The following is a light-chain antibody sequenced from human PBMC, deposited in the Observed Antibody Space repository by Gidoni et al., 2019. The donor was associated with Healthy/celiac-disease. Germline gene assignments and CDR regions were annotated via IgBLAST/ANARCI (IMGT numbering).Light chain of an antibody. V-gene: IGKV3-20*01. Sequence: IVLTQSPGTLSLSPGKRATLSCRASQSVSSSYLDWYQQKPGQALRLLIYGASSKATGIPDRLSGSGSGTDFTITISRLEPEDFAVYYCQQWRAFGQGTKVEIK. CDR1: QSVSSSY. CDR3: QQWRA. J-gene: IGKJ1*01. CDR2: GAS.